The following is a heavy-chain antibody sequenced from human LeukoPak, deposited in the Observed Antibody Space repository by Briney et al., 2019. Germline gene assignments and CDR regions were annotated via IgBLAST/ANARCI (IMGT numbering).Heavy chain of an antibody. CDR2: ISADNGNT. J-gene: IGHJ4*02. CDR1: GYTFTSYV. Sequence: ASVKVSCKASGYTFTSYVISWVRQDPGQGPEWMGWISADNGNTNYAQKLQGRVTMTTDTSTSTAYMELRSLRSDDTAVYYCARDSSDYYDSSGYYYYWGQGTLVTVSS. D-gene: IGHD3-22*01. V-gene: IGHV1-18*01. CDR3: ARDSSDYYDSSGYYYY.